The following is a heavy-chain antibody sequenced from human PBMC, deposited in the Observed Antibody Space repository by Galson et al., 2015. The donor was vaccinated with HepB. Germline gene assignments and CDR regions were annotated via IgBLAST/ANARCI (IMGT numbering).Heavy chain of an antibody. CDR2: IKQDGSEK. D-gene: IGHD6-19*01. Sequence: SLRLSCAASGFTLSSYWMSWVRQAPGKGLEWVANIKQDGSEKYYVDSVKGRFTISRDNAKNSLYLQMTGLRAEDTAVYYCARGAVAGMFSWGQGTTVTVSS. V-gene: IGHV3-7*03. CDR1: GFTLSSYW. CDR3: ARGAVAGMFS. J-gene: IGHJ6*02.